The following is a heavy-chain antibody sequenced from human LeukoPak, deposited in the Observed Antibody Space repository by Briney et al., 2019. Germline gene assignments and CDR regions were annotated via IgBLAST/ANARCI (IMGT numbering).Heavy chain of an antibody. D-gene: IGHD6-19*01. Sequence: ASVKVSCKASGYTFTGYYMHWVRQAPGQGLEWMGWISAYNGNTNYAQKLQGRVTMTTDTSTSTAYMELRSLRSDDTAVYYCARSYSSGWYSHYYYYYMDVWGKGTTVTISS. CDR1: GYTFTGYY. CDR3: ARSYSSGWYSHYYYYYMDV. CDR2: ISAYNGNT. V-gene: IGHV1-18*04. J-gene: IGHJ6*03.